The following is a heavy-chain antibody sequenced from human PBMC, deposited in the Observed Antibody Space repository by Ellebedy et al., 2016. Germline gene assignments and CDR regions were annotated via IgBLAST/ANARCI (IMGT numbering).Heavy chain of an antibody. CDR2: ISSSSSTI. CDR3: ARVRGVSSSWYDY. CDR1: GFTFSSYS. Sequence: GESLKISCAASGFTFSSYSMNWVRQAPGKGLECVSYISSSSSTIYYADSVKGRFTISRDNAKNSLYLQMNSLRAEDTAVYYCARVRGVSSSWYDYWGQGTLVTVSS. D-gene: IGHD6-13*01. V-gene: IGHV3-48*01. J-gene: IGHJ4*02.